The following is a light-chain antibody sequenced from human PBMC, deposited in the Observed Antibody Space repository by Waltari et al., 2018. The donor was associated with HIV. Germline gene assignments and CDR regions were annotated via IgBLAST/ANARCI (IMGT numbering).Light chain of an antibody. Sequence: QSALTQPASVSGSPGHAITITCTATSSAAGSYNYVSWYQLYPGKAPKLLIYDVRKRPSGVSNRFSGSKSGNTASLTLSGLQAEDEADYYCCSYAGSSTNWVFGGGTKLTVL. CDR3: CSYAGSSTNWV. CDR1: SSAAGSYNY. V-gene: IGLV2-23*02. J-gene: IGLJ3*02. CDR2: DVR.